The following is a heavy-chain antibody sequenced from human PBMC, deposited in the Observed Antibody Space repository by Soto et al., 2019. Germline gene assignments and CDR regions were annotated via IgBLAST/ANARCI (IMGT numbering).Heavy chain of an antibody. J-gene: IGHJ5*02. CDR1: GGTFSSET. CDR2: IIPITDTA. CDR3: ATLVPAPIKLFPRLGWFDP. Sequence: SVKVSCKASGGTFSSETITWVRQAPGQGLEWMGGIIPITDTANYAQNFQGRVTITADGSTSTVYMELSSLRSEDTAVYYCATLVPAPIKLFPRLGWFDPWGQGTLVTVSS. D-gene: IGHD2-2*02. V-gene: IGHV1-69*13.